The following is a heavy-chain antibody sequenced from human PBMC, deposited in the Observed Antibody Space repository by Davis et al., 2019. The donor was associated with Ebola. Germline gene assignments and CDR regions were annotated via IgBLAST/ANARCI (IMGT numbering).Heavy chain of an antibody. CDR3: ARALHDEVLDY. CDR2: ISHNERER. V-gene: IGHV3-30*04. J-gene: IGHJ4*02. D-gene: IGHD1-1*01. CDR1: GFTFSNHA. Sequence: GESLKIPCVASGFTFSNHAMHWVRQAPGKGLEWVAVISHNERERFYGESVQGRFTISRDNSENVLYLQMDSLRPDDTAIYFCARALHDEVLDYWGQGTPVTVSS.